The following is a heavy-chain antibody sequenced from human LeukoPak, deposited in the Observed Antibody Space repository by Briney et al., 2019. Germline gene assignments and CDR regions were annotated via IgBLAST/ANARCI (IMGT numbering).Heavy chain of an antibody. CDR1: GGSISSSSYY. D-gene: IGHD1-26*01. CDR3: ARGSGSYYFDY. CDR2: IYYSGST. V-gene: IGHV4-39*07. J-gene: IGHJ4*02. Sequence: SETLSLTCTVSGGSISSSSYYWGWIRQPPGKGLEWIGSIYYSGSTYYNPSLKSRVTISVDTSKNQFSLKLSSVTAADTAVYYCARGSGSYYFDYWGQGTLVTVSS.